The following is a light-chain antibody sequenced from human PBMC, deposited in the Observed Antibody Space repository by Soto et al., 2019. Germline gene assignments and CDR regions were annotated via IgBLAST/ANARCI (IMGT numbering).Light chain of an antibody. CDR2: FVS. V-gene: IGLV2-14*01. CDR3: SSYTTSNTVV. J-gene: IGLJ2*01. Sequence: QSVLTQPASVSGSPGQSITISCTGTSSDVGAYNYVSWVQLHPGKAPKLMIYFVSNRPSGVSDRFSGSKSGNTASLTISGLQAEDEADYYCSSYTTSNTVVFGGGTKLTVL. CDR1: SSDVGAYNY.